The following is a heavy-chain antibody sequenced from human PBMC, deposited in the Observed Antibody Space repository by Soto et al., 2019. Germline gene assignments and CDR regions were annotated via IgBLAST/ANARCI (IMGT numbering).Heavy chain of an antibody. V-gene: IGHV3-74*01. D-gene: IGHD1-7*01. CDR2: ISGDGSRT. CDR1: EFTFRSYW. CDR3: ARSLPGTYGAFDL. Sequence: PGGSLRLSCAASEFTFRSYWMHWVCQSPGKGLVWVSRISGDGSRTNYADSVRGRITISRDNAKNTVYLQVDSLRDEDTAVYYCARSLPGTYGAFDLWGQGTVVTVSS. J-gene: IGHJ3*01.